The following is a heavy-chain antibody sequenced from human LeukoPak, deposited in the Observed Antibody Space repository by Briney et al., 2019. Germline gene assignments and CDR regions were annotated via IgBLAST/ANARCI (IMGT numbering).Heavy chain of an antibody. CDR3: ARHRTDGYNYDGSDI. Sequence: GESLKISCKGSVYSFSSYWIIWVREMRGKGLECMGRIDPSVSYPNYDPFFQGQVTLSAHRSITTAYLQWRSLKASDTAIYYCARHRTDGYNYDGSDIWGQGTKVTVSS. J-gene: IGHJ3*02. CDR1: VYSFSSYW. V-gene: IGHV5-10-1*04. D-gene: IGHD5-24*01. CDR2: IDPSVSYP.